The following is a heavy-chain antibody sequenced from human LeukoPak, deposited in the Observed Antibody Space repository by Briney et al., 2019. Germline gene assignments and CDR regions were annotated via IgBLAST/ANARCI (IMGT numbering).Heavy chain of an antibody. CDR3: ASSSGSSGSSDAFDI. D-gene: IGHD3-22*01. J-gene: IGHJ3*02. V-gene: IGHV1-69*06. CDR2: IIPIFGTA. Sequence: SVKVSCKASGYIFSSYGISWVRQAPGQGLEWMGGIIPIFGTANYAQKFQGRVTITADKSTSTAYMELSSLRSEDTAVYYCASSSGSSGSSDAFDIWGQGTMVTVSS. CDR1: GYIFSSYG.